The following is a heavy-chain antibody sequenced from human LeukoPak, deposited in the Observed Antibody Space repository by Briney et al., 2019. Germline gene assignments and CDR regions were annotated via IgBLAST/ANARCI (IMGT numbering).Heavy chain of an antibody. V-gene: IGHV3-21*01. CDR1: GFTFSSYS. CDR2: ISSSSSYI. Sequence: GGSLRLSCAASGFTFSSYSMNWVRQAPGKGLEWVSSISSSSSYIYYADSVKGRFTISRDNAKNSLYLQMNSLRAEDTAVYYCAKDLVVVPAVFDYWGQGTLVTVSS. J-gene: IGHJ4*02. D-gene: IGHD2-2*01. CDR3: AKDLVVVPAVFDY.